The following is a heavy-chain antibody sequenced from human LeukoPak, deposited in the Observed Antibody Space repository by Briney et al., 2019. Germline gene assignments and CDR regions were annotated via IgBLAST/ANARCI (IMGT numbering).Heavy chain of an antibody. V-gene: IGHV3-30*14. CDR2: VSYEGTIK. CDR1: GFAFSNFA. CDR3: AREKFDS. Sequence: GRSLRLSCAASGFAFSNFAMNWVRQAPGKGLEWVAVVSYEGTIKYYTDSAKGRFTISRDNSNNVISLQMNNLTTEDTATYYCAREKFDSWGQGTLVTVSP. J-gene: IGHJ5*01.